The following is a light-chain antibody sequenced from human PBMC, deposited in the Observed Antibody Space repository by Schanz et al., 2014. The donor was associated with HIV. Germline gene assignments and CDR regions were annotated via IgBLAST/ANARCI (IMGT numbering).Light chain of an antibody. J-gene: IGLJ2*01. V-gene: IGLV2-14*01. CDR1: SSDVGGYNH. Sequence: QSALTQPASVSGSPGQSITISCTGTSSDVGGYNHLSWYQQHPGKAPKLMIYEVIKRPSGVPDRFSGSKSGNTASLTISGLQAEDEADYYCSSYTTSDTLIFGGGTKLTV. CDR3: SSYTTSDTLI. CDR2: EVI.